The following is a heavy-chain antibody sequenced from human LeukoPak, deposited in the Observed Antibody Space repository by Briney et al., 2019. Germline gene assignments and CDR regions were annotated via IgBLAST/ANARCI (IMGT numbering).Heavy chain of an antibody. D-gene: IGHD5-24*01. J-gene: IGHJ4*02. V-gene: IGHV3-49*04. Sequence: PGRSLRLSCTASGFTFGDYAMSWVRQAPGKGLEWVGFIRSKAYGGTTEYAASVKGRFTISRDDSKGIAYLQMNSLKTEDTAVYYCSREMATIGEFDYWGQGTLVTVSS. CDR3: SREMATIGEFDY. CDR2: IRSKAYGGTT. CDR1: GFTFGDYA.